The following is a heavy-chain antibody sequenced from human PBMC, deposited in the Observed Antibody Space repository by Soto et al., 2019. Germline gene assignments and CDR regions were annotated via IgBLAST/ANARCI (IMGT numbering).Heavy chain of an antibody. CDR2: IYYSGST. J-gene: IGHJ5*02. Sequence: SETLSLTCTFSGGSFSSYYWRWIRQLPGKVLEWIGYIYYSGSTNYNPSLKSRVTISVDTSKNQFSLKLSSVTAADTAVYYCARVKRWLQWNWFDPWGQGTLVTVS. CDR3: ARVKRWLQWNWFDP. D-gene: IGHD5-12*01. CDR1: GGSFSSYY. V-gene: IGHV4-59*08.